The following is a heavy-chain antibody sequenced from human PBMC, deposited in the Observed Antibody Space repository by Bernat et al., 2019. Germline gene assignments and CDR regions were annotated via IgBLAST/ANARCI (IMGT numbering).Heavy chain of an antibody. Sequence: EVRLLESGGTLVQPGGSLRLSCAASGFTFSSYAMNWVRQAPGRGLEWVSAISGSGASTYYADSVKGRFSISRDNSKNTLYLQMKSLRAEDTAVYYCAKDQSNDFWSGNWFDPWGLGTLVTVSS. CDR2: ISGSGAST. V-gene: IGHV3-23*01. D-gene: IGHD3-3*01. J-gene: IGHJ5*02. CDR1: GFTFSSYA. CDR3: AKDQSNDFWSGNWFDP.